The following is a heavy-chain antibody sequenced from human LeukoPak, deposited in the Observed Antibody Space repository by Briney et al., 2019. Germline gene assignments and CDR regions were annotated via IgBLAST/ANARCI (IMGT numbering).Heavy chain of an antibody. CDR1: GGSISSGSYY. V-gene: IGHV4-39*01. Sequence: SETLSLTCTVSGGSISSGSYYWSWIRQPPGKGLEWIGEINHSGSTNYNPSLKSRVTISVDTSKNQFSLKLSSVTAADTAVYYCARHLVGSTLLWFGEAYYFDYWGQGTLVTVSS. CDR3: ARHLVGSTLLWFGEAYYFDY. D-gene: IGHD3-10*01. J-gene: IGHJ4*02. CDR2: INHSGST.